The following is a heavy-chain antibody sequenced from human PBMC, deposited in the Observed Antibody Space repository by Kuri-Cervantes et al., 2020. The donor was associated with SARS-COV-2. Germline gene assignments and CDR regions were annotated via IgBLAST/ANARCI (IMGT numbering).Heavy chain of an antibody. V-gene: IGHV3-30*14. CDR3: ARGPHIVVVTAMGYFDY. CDR2: ISYDGSNK. CDR1: GFTFSSYA. D-gene: IGHD2-21*02. J-gene: IGHJ4*02. Sequence: GESLKISCAASGFTFSSYAMHWVRQAPGKGLEWVAVISYDGSNKYYADSVKGRFTISRDNSKNTVYLQMNSLRAEDTAVYCCARGPHIVVVTAMGYFDYWGQGTLVTVSS.